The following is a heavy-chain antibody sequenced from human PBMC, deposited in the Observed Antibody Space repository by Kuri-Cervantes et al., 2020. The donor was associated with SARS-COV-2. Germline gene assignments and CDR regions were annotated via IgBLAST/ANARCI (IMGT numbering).Heavy chain of an antibody. CDR1: GFTFSSYG. V-gene: IGHV3-13*01. CDR3: ARDYVLGNAWPGVDC. CDR2: IGTAGDT. D-gene: IGHD3-10*02. J-gene: IGHJ4*02. Sequence: LSLTCAATGFTFSSYGMHWVRPATGKGLEWGSAIGTAGDTYYPGSVTGRFTISRENAKNSLYLQMNSLRAEDTAVYYCARDYVLGNAWPGVDCWGQGTLVTVSS.